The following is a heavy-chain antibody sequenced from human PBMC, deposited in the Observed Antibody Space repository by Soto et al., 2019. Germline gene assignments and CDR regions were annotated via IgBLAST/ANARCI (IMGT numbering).Heavy chain of an antibody. CDR2: IYYSGST. CDR3: ARRGDGYKYYFDY. V-gene: IGHV4-31*03. Sequence: SQTLSLPCTVSGGSISSGGYYWSWIRQHPGKGLERIWYIYYSGSTYYNPSLKSRVTISVDTSKNQFSLKLSSVTAADTAVYYCARRGDGYKYYFDYWGQGTLGTASS. D-gene: IGHD5-12*01. J-gene: IGHJ4*02. CDR1: GGSISSGGYY.